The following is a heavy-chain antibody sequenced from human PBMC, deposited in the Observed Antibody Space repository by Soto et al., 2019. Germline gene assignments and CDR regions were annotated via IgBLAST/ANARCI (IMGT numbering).Heavy chain of an antibody. D-gene: IGHD3-22*01. J-gene: IGHJ4*02. CDR2: ISYDGSNK. CDR3: AKASLTMIVVVEVDY. Sequence: QVQLVESGGGVVQPGRSPRLSCAASGFTFSSYGMHWVRQAPGKGLEWVAVISYDGSNKYYADSVKGRFTISRDNSKNTLYLQMNSLRAEDTAVYYCAKASLTMIVVVEVDYWGQGTLVTVSS. V-gene: IGHV3-30*18. CDR1: GFTFSSYG.